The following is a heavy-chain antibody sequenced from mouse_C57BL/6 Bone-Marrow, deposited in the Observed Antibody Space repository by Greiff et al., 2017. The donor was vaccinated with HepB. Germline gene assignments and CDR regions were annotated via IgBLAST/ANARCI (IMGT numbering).Heavy chain of an antibody. CDR3: ARGGWDWYFDV. V-gene: IGHV1-81*01. Sequence: VQLQQSGAELARPGASVKLSCTAPGYTFTSYGISWVKQRTGQGLEWIGEIYPRSGNTYYNAKFKGKATLTADKSSRTAYMELHSLTSEYSAVYFCARGGWDWYFDVWGTGTTVTVSS. CDR1: GYTFTSYG. D-gene: IGHD3-3*01. CDR2: IYPRSGNT. J-gene: IGHJ1*03.